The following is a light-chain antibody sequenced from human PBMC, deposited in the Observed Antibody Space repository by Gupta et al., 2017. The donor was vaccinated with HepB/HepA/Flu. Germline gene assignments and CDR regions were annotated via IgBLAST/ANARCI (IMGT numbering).Light chain of an antibody. V-gene: IGLV2-11*01. CDR1: SSDVGAYNH. CDR3: CSYAGRYTWV. Sequence: QSALTQPRSVSGSPGQSVTISCSGTSSDVGAYNHVSWYQQHPGKAPKLMIYEFTKRPSGVPDRFSGSKSGNTASRTISGLQAEDEADYYCCSYAGRYTWVFGGGTNLTVL. J-gene: IGLJ3*02. CDR2: EFT.